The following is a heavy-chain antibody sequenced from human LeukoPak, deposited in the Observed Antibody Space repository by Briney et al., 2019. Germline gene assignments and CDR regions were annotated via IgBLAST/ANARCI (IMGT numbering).Heavy chain of an antibody. D-gene: IGHD6-13*01. J-gene: IGHJ4*02. V-gene: IGHV1-18*04. Sequence: ASVKVSCKASGYTFTSYGISWVRQAPGQGLEWMGWISAYNGNTNYAQKLQGRVTMTTDTSTSTSYMELRSLRSDDTAVYYCARDLAWAAAGNAPFDYWGQGTLVTVSS. CDR3: ARDLAWAAAGNAPFDY. CDR1: GYTFTSYG. CDR2: ISAYNGNT.